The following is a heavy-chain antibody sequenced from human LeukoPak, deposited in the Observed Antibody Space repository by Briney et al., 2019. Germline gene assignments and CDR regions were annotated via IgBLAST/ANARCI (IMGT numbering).Heavy chain of an antibody. CDR1: GGSISSYY. CDR2: IYYSGST. D-gene: IGHD1-26*01. J-gene: IGHJ3*02. CDR3: ARQDSGTYLNPLDI. Sequence: SEAVSLTCTVSGGSISSYYWSWIRQPPGKGLEWIGYIYYSGSTNYNPSLKCRITISVDTSKNQLSLKLRSVTAADTAVYYCARQDSGTYLNPLDIWGQGTLASVSS. V-gene: IGHV4-59*08.